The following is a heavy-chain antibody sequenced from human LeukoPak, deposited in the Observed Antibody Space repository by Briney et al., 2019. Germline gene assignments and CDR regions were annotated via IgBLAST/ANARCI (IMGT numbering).Heavy chain of an antibody. V-gene: IGHV3-30*18. CDR3: AKDVKMFRGPMIMRHFDY. CDR1: GFTFTTYG. CDR2: ISFDGSEK. J-gene: IGHJ4*02. Sequence: GGSLRLSCAASGFTFTTYGMHWVRQTPGKGLEWVALISFDGSEKYYAESVKGRFTISRDNSKNTLYLQMNSMRVEDTAVYFCAKDVKMFRGPMIMRHFDYWGQGTLVTVSS. D-gene: IGHD3-10*01.